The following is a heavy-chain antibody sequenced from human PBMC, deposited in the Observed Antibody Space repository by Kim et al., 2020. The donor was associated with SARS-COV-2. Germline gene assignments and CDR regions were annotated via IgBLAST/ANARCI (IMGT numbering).Heavy chain of an antibody. J-gene: IGHJ5*01. Sequence: SETLSLTCTVSGDPITTSYWTWIRQPPGKGLEFIGYVYNNERAKFNPSLESRVTMSVDTSKNHVSLKLKSVTAADTARYFCARAPPTASAAGWFDPWGQGTLVIVSS. V-gene: IGHV4-59*13. CDR1: GDPITTSY. D-gene: IGHD6-13*01. CDR3: ARAPPTASAAGWFDP. CDR2: VYNNERA.